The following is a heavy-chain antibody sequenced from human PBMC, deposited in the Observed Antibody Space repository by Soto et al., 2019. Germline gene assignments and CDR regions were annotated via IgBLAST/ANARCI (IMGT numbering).Heavy chain of an antibody. Sequence: SETLSLTCAVSGYSIRSGYFWGWIRQPPGKGLEWIGSMYHSGITYYNLSLKSRVTISVDTSKNQLSLKLSSATAADTAVYYCARSMYSTSAQLYYGMDVWGQGTTVTAP. CDR3: ARSMYSTSAQLYYGMDV. CDR1: GYSIRSGYF. J-gene: IGHJ6*02. CDR2: MYHSGIT. D-gene: IGHD6-6*01. V-gene: IGHV4-38-2*01.